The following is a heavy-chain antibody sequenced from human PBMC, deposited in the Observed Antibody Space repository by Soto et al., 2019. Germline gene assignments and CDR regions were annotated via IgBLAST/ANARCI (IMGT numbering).Heavy chain of an antibody. D-gene: IGHD2-2*01. CDR1: GHTVTNYY. Sequence: ASVKVSCKASGHTVTNYYMHWVRQAPGQGLEWMGIINPSGGSTTYAQKFQGRITMTRDTSTSTVYMELGRLRSEDTAVYYCGGVVAPAAYYYYFAMDVWGKGHTVTVSS. CDR3: GGVVAPAAYYYYFAMDV. CDR2: INPSGGST. J-gene: IGHJ6*04. V-gene: IGHV1-46*01.